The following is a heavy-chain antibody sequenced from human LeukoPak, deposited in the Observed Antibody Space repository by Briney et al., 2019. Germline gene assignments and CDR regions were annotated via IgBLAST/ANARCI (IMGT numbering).Heavy chain of an antibody. Sequence: SETLSLTCTVSSGSISSDYWSWIRQPPGKGLEWIGYFFYSGSTNDNPSLKSRVTISGDTSKNHFCLKLSSVTAADTAVYYCAREVQSSSSDGGAFDIWGQGTMVTVYS. CDR3: AREVQSSSSDGGAFDI. CDR2: FFYSGST. V-gene: IGHV4-59*01. D-gene: IGHD6-6*01. J-gene: IGHJ3*02. CDR1: SGSISSDY.